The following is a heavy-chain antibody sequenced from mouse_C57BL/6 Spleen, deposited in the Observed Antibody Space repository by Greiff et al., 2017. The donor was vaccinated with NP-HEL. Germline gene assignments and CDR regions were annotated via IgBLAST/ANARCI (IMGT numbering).Heavy chain of an antibody. CDR1: GYTFTSYW. CDR2: IHPNSGST. CDR3: ARATPYYAMDY. Sequence: VQLQQPGAELVKPGASVKLSCKASGYTFTSYWMHWVKRRPGQGLEWIGMIHPNSGSTNYNEKFKSKATLTVDKSSSTAYMQLSSLTSEDSAVYYCARATPYYAMDYWGQGTSVTVSS. V-gene: IGHV1-64*01. J-gene: IGHJ4*01.